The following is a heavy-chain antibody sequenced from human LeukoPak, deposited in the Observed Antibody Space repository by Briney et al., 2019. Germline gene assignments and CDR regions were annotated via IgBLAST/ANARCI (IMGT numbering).Heavy chain of an antibody. Sequence: GGSLRLSCAASGFTFSSYEMNWVRQAPGKGLEWVSYISSSGSTIYYADSVKGRFTISRDNAKNSLYLQMNSLRAEDTAVYYCAREIYCTNGVCHDAFDIWGQGTMVTVSS. CDR2: ISSSGSTI. CDR1: GFTFSSYE. CDR3: AREIYCTNGVCHDAFDI. D-gene: IGHD2-8*01. J-gene: IGHJ3*02. V-gene: IGHV3-48*03.